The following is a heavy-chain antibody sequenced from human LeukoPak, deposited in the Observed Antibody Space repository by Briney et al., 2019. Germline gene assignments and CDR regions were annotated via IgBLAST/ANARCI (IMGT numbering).Heavy chain of an antibody. D-gene: IGHD6-19*01. V-gene: IGHV3-9*01. CDR3: AKVRGTYSSGYFFDY. CDR1: GFTFDNYA. Sequence: GGSLRLSCAASGFTFDNYAMHWVRQAPGKGLEWLSIISWNSGYIGYADSVKGRFPISRDNAKKSLDLQMNSLRAEDTASYYCAKVRGTYSSGYFFDYWGQGTLVTVSS. J-gene: IGHJ4*02. CDR2: ISWNSGYI.